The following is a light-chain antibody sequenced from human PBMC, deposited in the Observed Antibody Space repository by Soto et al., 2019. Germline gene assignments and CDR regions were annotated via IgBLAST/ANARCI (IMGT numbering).Light chain of an antibody. V-gene: IGLV3-21*02. CDR3: QVWDRNNNDVL. Sequence: SYELTQPPSVSVAPGQTAMLTCGGNDIGSKTVHWYQQRPGQAPVLVVYDDRYRPSGIPERFSGSNSGSTATLTISRVVAGYEADYYCQVWDRNNNDVLFGGGTKLTVL. CDR2: DDR. CDR1: DIGSKT. J-gene: IGLJ3*02.